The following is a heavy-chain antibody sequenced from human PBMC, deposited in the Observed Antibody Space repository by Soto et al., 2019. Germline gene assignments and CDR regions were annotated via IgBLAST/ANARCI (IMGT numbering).Heavy chain of an antibody. CDR2: ISGSGGST. CDR1: GFTFSSYA. D-gene: IGHD4-17*01. Sequence: EVQLLESGGGLVQPGGSLRLSCAASGFTFSSYAMSWVRQAPGKGLEWVSAISGSGGSTYYADSVKGRFTISRDNSKNTLYLQMNRLRAEDTAVYYCANIHGDYVGSLDYWGQGTLVTVSS. J-gene: IGHJ4*02. CDR3: ANIHGDYVGSLDY. V-gene: IGHV3-23*01.